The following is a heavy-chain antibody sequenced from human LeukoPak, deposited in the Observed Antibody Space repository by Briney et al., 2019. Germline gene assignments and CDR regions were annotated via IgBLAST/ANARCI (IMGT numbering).Heavy chain of an antibody. CDR3: ARVYKSSGYYYGY. J-gene: IGHJ4*02. CDR1: GFTFTNYD. D-gene: IGHD3-22*01. Sequence: ASVKVSCKATGFTFTNYDINWVRQATGQGLGWMGWLNLINDNTGNAHTFQGRVTMTRDTSISTAYMELRSLTSEDTAVNYCARVYKSSGYYYGYWGQGTLVTVSS. CDR2: LNLINDNT. V-gene: IGHV1-8*01.